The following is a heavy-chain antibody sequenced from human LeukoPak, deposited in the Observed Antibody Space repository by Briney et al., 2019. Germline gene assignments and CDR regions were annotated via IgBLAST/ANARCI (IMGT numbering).Heavy chain of an antibody. CDR2: TSNKAQSYTT. J-gene: IGHJ1*01. V-gene: IGHV3-72*01. CDR1: GFIFSDHF. CDR3: ARHYFSD. Sequence: GGSLRLSCAASGFIFSDHFMDWVRQAPGKGLEWVGRTSNKAQSYTTYYAASVKGRFTISRDDSKNSLYLQINSLKTEDTAVYYCARHYFSDWGQGTLVTVSS. D-gene: IGHD2-15*01.